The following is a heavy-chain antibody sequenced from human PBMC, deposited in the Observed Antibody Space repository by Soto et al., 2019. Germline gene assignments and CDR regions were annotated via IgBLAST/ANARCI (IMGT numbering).Heavy chain of an antibody. Sequence: GGSLRLSCAASGFTFSSYSMNWVRQAPGKGLEWVSYISSSSSTIYYADSVKGRFTISRDNAKNSLYLQMNSLRAEDTAVYYCARTELVDTAMVFDYWGQGTLVTVSS. CDR1: GFTFSSYS. V-gene: IGHV3-48*04. J-gene: IGHJ4*02. D-gene: IGHD5-18*01. CDR3: ARTELVDTAMVFDY. CDR2: ISSSSSTI.